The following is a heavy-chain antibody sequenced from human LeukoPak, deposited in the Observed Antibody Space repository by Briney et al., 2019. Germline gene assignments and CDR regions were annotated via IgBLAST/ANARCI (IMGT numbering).Heavy chain of an antibody. Sequence: ASVKVSCKASGYTFTNYYMHWVRQAPGQGLEWMGWINPNTGGTNYAQKFQGRVTMTRDTSISTAYMELSRLRSDDTAVYYCAHELELRPYYFDYWGQGTLVTVSS. CDR3: AHELELRPYYFDY. CDR2: INPNTGGT. D-gene: IGHD1-7*01. V-gene: IGHV1-2*02. CDR1: GYTFTNYY. J-gene: IGHJ4*02.